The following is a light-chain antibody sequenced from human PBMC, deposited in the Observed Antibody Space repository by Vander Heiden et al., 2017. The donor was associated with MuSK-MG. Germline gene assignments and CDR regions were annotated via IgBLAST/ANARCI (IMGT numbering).Light chain of an antibody. V-gene: IGKV4-1*01. CDR3: QEEDSTPIL. CDR1: QSVLYSSNNKNY. J-gene: IGKJ4*01. Sequence: DIVMTQSPDSLAVSLGERATINCKSSQSVLYSSNNKNYLAWYQQKPGQPPKLLIYWASTRESGVPDRFSGSASGTDFTLTISGLHAEDVAVYYCQEEDSTPILFGGGTKVEIK. CDR2: WAS.